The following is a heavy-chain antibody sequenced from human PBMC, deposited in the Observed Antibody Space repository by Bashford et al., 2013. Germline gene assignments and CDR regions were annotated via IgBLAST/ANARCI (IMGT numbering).Heavy chain of an antibody. CDR2: IMWNSDRI. CDR1: GLSFSNAW. Sequence: GGSLRLSCAASGLSFSNAWMSWVRQAPGKGLEWVSGIMWNSDRIGYADSVKGRFTISRDNSKNTLYLQMNILRAEDTAEYYCTRATDNLLLDYWGQGALVTVSS. J-gene: IGHJ4*02. D-gene: IGHD2-15*01. CDR3: TRATDNLLLDY. V-gene: IGHV3-20*04.